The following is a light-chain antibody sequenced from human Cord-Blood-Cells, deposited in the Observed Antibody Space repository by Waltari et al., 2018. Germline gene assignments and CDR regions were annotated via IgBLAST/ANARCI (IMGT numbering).Light chain of an antibody. Sequence: DIKMTQSPPSLSSSVGEKVTITCRASKSISSYLNWYQQKPGKAPKLLIYAASSLQSGVPSRCSGSGSGTDFTLTISSLQPEDFATYYCQQSYSTLLFTFGPGTKVDIK. J-gene: IGKJ3*01. CDR3: QQSYSTLLFT. CDR2: AAS. CDR1: KSISSY. V-gene: IGKV1-39*01.